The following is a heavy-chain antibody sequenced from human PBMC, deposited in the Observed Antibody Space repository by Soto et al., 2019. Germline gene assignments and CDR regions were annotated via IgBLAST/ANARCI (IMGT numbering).Heavy chain of an antibody. D-gene: IGHD4-4*01. Sequence: GGSLRLSCAASGFTFDDYAMHWVRQAPGKGLEWVSGISWNSDNIVYADSVKGRFTISRDNAKNSLYLQMNSLRAEDTALYYCAKDLYNNYGDAFDIWGQGTMVTVSS. CDR2: ISWNSDNI. V-gene: IGHV3-9*01. CDR1: GFTFDDYA. CDR3: AKDLYNNYGDAFDI. J-gene: IGHJ3*02.